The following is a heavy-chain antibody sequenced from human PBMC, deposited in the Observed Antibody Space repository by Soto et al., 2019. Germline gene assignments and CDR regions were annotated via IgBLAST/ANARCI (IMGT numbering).Heavy chain of an antibody. CDR1: GYTFTGDY. J-gene: IGHJ5*02. V-gene: IGHV1-2*02. CDR3: ARATCGGSCYWFDP. D-gene: IGHD2-15*01. CDR2: INPNSGGT. Sequence: ASVKVSCKASGYTFTGDYMHWVRQAPGQGLEWMGWINPNSGGTNYAQKFQGRVTMTRDTSISTAYMELSRLRSDDTAVYYCARATCGGSCYWFDPWGQGTLVTVSS.